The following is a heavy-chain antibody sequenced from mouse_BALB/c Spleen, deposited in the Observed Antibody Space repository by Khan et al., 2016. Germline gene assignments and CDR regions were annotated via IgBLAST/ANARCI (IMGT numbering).Heavy chain of an antibody. V-gene: IGHV10S3*01. J-gene: IGHJ2*01. CDR3: VSWDY. Sequence: EVVLVESGGGLVQPKGSLKLSCAASGFTFNTNAMNWVRQAPGKGLEWVARIRTKSNKYATYYADSVKDRFTISRDDSQSMLYLQMNNLKTEDTAMYYCVSWDYWGQGTTLTVSS. CDR1: GFTFNTNA. CDR2: IRTKSNKYAT.